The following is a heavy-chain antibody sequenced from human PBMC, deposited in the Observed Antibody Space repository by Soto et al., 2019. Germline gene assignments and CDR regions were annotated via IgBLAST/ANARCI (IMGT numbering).Heavy chain of an antibody. CDR3: AKEFAAAGTPYFDY. V-gene: IGHV3-23*01. D-gene: IGHD1-1*01. Sequence: GGSLRLSCAASGFTFSNYAISWVRQAPGKGLEWVSAIGSGSGTYYADPVKGRFTISRDNSKNTVYLQMNSLRAEDTVVYYCAKEFAAAGTPYFDYWGQGALVTVSS. J-gene: IGHJ4*02. CDR1: GFTFSNYA. CDR2: IGSGSGT.